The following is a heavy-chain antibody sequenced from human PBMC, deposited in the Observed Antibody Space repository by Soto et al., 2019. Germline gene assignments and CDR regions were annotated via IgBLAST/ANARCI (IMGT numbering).Heavy chain of an antibody. CDR1: GGTFSSYT. V-gene: IGHV1-69*02. CDR2: IIPILGIA. D-gene: IGHD6-13*01. Sequence: ASVKVSCKASGGTFSSYTISWVRQAPGQGLEWMGRIIPILGIANYAQKLQGRVTMTTDTSTSTAYMELRSLRSDDTAVYYCARGVSSWYKGEIYYFDYWGQGTLVTVSS. J-gene: IGHJ4*02. CDR3: ARGVSSWYKGEIYYFDY.